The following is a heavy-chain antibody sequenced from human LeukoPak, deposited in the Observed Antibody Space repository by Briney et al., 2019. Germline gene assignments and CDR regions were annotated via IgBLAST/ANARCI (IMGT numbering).Heavy chain of an antibody. CDR1: GGSISSGDYY. CDR3: ARDPAPGYCSSTSCYTPYYFDY. J-gene: IGHJ4*02. Sequence: SETLSLTCTVSGGSISSGDYYWSWIRQPPGKGLEWIGYFYYSGSTYYNPSPKSRFTISVDTSKNQFSLKLSSVTAADTAVYYCARDPAPGYCSSTSCYTPYYFDYWGQGTLVTVSP. D-gene: IGHD2-2*02. V-gene: IGHV4-30-4*01. CDR2: FYYSGST.